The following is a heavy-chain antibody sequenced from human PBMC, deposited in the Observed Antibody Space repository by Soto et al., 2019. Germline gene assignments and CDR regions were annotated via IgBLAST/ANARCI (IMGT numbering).Heavy chain of an antibody. J-gene: IGHJ4*02. CDR1: AGSIRSGDYY. D-gene: IGHD7-27*01. V-gene: IGHV4-30-4*01. CDR3: AGELGTFYFDH. CDR2: IDHSGSA. Sequence: QVQLQESGPGLVKPSQTLSLTCTVSAGSIRSGDYYWTWIRQPPGKGLEWIGYIDHSGSAYYNPSLKSRATISIDTSTNQFSLKMTSVTAADTAVYYCAGELGTFYFDHGGQGTLVTVSS.